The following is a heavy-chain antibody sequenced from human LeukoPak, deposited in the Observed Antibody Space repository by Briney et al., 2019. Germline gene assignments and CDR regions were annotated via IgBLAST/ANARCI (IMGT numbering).Heavy chain of an antibody. CDR1: GSTVSSNY. CDR2: ISSSSSTI. CDR3: ARDSESEKYSGYRAFDI. V-gene: IGHV3-48*01. J-gene: IGHJ3*02. D-gene: IGHD3-22*01. Sequence: GGSLRLSCAASGSTVSSNYMSWVRQAPGKGLEWVSYISSSSSTIYYADSVKGRFTISRDNAKNSLYLQMNSLRAEDTAVYYCARDSESEKYSGYRAFDIWGQGTMVTVSS.